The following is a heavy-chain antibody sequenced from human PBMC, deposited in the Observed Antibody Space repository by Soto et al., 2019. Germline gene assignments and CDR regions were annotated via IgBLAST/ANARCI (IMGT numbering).Heavy chain of an antibody. D-gene: IGHD5-12*01. Sequence: PSETLSLTCAVSGGSISSGGYSWSWIRQPPGKGLEWIGYIYHSGSTYYNPSLKSRVTISVDRSKNQFSLRLISVTAADTAIYFCAREGNLGRWLQPLDFWGQGTLVTVSS. CDR3: AREGNLGRWLQPLDF. J-gene: IGHJ4*02. CDR2: IYHSGST. V-gene: IGHV4-30-2*01. CDR1: GGSISSGGYS.